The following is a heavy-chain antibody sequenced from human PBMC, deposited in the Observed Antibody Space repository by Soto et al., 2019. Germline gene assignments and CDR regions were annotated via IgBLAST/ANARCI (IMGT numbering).Heavy chain of an antibody. CDR3: ALAVTVYLYDAFDI. V-gene: IGHV1-2*02. CDR1: GYTFTGYY. Sequence: ASVKVSCKASGYTFTGYYVHWVRQAPGQGLEWMGWINPNSGDTYLAQRFQGRVTMNRDTSIGTAYMELRGLTSDDTAVYYCALAVTVYLYDAFDIWGQGTMVTVSS. J-gene: IGHJ3*02. CDR2: INPNSGDT. D-gene: IGHD2-21*02.